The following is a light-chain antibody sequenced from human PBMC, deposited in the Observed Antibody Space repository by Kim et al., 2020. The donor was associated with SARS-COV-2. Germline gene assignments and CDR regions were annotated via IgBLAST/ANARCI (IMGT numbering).Light chain of an antibody. CDR3: QQYDNWPPLT. V-gene: IGKV3-15*01. Sequence: VSPGERATLSCRASQSVSYNLAWYQQKPGQAPRLLIYGASTRATGVPARFSGSGSGTEFTLTVSSLQSEDFAVYYCQQYDNWPPLTFGGGTKLEI. CDR2: GAS. CDR1: QSVSYN. J-gene: IGKJ4*01.